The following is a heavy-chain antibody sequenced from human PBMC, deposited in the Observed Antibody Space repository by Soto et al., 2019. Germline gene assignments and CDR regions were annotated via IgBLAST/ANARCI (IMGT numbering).Heavy chain of an antibody. D-gene: IGHD6-13*01. J-gene: IGHJ4*02. CDR1: GGSVSSRSYF. V-gene: IGHV4-39*01. Sequence: PSETLSLTCTVSGGSVSSRSYFWGWIRQPPGKGLEWIGSIYHSGSTYYNPSLKSRLTISVGTSKNQFSLKVNSVTAADTGVYYCARQPLRYSSSWYDGEFEYWGQGILVTVSS. CDR3: ARQPLRYSSSWYDGEFEY. CDR2: IYHSGST.